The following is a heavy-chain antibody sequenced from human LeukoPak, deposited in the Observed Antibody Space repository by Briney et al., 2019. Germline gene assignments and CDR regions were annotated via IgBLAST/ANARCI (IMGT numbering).Heavy chain of an antibody. Sequence: SETLSLTCTVSGGSISSYYWSWIRQPPGKGLEWIGYIYYSGSTNYNPSLKSRVTISVDTSKNQFSLKLSSVTAADTAVYYCARXLNWGVDYWGQGTLVTVSS. J-gene: IGHJ4*02. CDR1: GGSISSYY. D-gene: IGHD7-27*01. CDR3: ARXLNWGVDY. CDR2: IYYSGST. V-gene: IGHV4-59*01.